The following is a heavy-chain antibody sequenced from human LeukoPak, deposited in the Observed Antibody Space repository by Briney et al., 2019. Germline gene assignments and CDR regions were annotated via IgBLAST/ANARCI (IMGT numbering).Heavy chain of an antibody. CDR2: INPDSGGT. CDR3: ARTAIFSPFSFDY. D-gene: IGHD3-9*01. J-gene: IGHJ4*02. CDR1: GYTFTGYY. Sequence: ASVKVPCKASGYTFTGYYMHWVRQAPGQGLEWMGWINPDSGGTNYAQKFQGRVTMTRDTSSSTAYMELSRLRSDDTAVYYCARTAIFSPFSFDYWGQGTLVTVSS. V-gene: IGHV1-2*02.